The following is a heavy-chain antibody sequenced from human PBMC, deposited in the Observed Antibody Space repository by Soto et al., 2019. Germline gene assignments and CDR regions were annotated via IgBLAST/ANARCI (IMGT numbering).Heavy chain of an antibody. CDR1: GGTFSSYA. Sequence: SVKVSCKASGGTFSSYAISWVRQAPGQGLEWMGGIIPIFGTATYAQKFQGRVTITADESTSTAYMELSSLRSEDTAVYYCARELRFLEWLLPSMRTNKEYYYYYYGMDVWGQGTTVTVSS. CDR2: IIPIFGTA. J-gene: IGHJ6*02. D-gene: IGHD3-3*01. V-gene: IGHV1-69*13. CDR3: ARELRFLEWLLPSMRTNKEYYYYYYGMDV.